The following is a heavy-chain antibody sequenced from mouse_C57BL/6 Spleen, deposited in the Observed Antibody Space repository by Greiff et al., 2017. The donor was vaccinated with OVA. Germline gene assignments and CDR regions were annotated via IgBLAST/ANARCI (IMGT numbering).Heavy chain of an antibody. D-gene: IGHD2-4*01. CDR2: IDPANGNT. V-gene: IGHV14-3*01. J-gene: IGHJ3*01. Sequence: EVQLQQSVAELVRPGASVKLSCTASGFNIKNTYMHWVKQRPEQGLEWIGRIDPANGNTKYAPKFPGKATITADTSSNTAYLQLSSLTSEDTASYYCARPLYYDYDFSWFAYWGQGTLVTVSA. CDR3: ARPLYYDYDFSWFAY. CDR1: GFNIKNTY.